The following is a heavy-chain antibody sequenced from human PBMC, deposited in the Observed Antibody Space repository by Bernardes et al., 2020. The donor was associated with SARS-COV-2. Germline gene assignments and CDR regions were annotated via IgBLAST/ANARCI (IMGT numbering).Heavy chain of an antibody. CDR3: AREIVVVAATDYYYGMDV. V-gene: IGHV1-2*04. CDR1: GYTFTGYY. D-gene: IGHD2-15*01. CDR2: INPNSGGT. Sequence: ASVKVSCKASGYTFTGYYMHWVRQAPGQGLEWMGWINPNSGGTNYAQKFQGWVTMTRDTSISTAYMELSRLRSDDTAVYYCAREIVVVAATDYYYGMDVWGKGTTVTVSS. J-gene: IGHJ6*04.